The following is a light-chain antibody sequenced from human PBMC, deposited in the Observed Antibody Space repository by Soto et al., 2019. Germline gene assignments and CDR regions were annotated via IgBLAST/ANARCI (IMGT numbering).Light chain of an antibody. CDR3: QQYGRSSGT. CDR2: GAS. J-gene: IGKJ1*01. Sequence: IVLTLSPCTLSLYPGERATLSCRASQSVSSSYLAWYQQKPGQAPRLLIYGASSRATGIPDRFSGSGSGTDFTLTISRLEPEDFAVYYCQQYGRSSGTFGQGTKVAIK. CDR1: QSVSSSY. V-gene: IGKV3-20*01.